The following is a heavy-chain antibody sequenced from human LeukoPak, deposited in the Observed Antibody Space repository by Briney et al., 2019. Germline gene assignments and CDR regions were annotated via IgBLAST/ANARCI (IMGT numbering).Heavy chain of an antibody. J-gene: IGHJ4*02. V-gene: IGHV1-58*01. CDR2: IVVGSGNT. D-gene: IGHD6-6*01. CDR1: GFTFTSSA. Sequence: SVKVSCKASGFTFTSSAVQWVRQARGQRLEWIGWIVVGSGNTNYAQKFQERVTITRDMSTSTVYMELSSLRSEDTAVYYCLIAKSGSSSSGTPYYFDYWGQGTLVTASS. CDR3: LIAKSGSSSSGTPYYFDY.